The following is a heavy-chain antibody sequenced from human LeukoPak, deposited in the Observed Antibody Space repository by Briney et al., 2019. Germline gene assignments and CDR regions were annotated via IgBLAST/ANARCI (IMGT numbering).Heavy chain of an antibody. V-gene: IGHV4-59*01. Sequence: KSSETLSLTCSVSGGSISPYYWIGIRQPPGKGLEWIAFMSYDGSTDYNPSLKSRVTISVDTSKNQFSLKLSSVTAADTAVYYCARGSGWLPDFWGQGTLVTVSS. CDR3: ARGSGWLPDF. D-gene: IGHD6-19*01. CDR1: GGSISPYY. J-gene: IGHJ4*02. CDR2: MSYDGST.